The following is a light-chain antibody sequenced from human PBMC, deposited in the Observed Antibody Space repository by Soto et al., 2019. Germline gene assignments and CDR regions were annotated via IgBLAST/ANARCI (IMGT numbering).Light chain of an antibody. CDR1: SSDVGGYNF. CDR3: SSYSRSNTPVI. J-gene: IGLJ2*01. V-gene: IGLV2-14*03. CDR2: DVN. Sequence: QLVLTQPASVSGSPGQSIAISCTGTSSDVGGYNFVSWYQQHPGKAPKLIIRDVNNRPSGVSNRFSGSKFGNTASLTISGLQAEDEADYYCSSYSRSNTPVIFGGGTKLTVL.